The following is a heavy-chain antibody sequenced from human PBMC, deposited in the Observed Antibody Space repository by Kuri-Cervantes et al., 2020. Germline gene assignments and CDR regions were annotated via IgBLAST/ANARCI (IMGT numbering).Heavy chain of an antibody. J-gene: IGHJ4*02. CDR3: TRVLIRFGRGSWPDI. V-gene: IGHV1-2*02. Sequence: ASVKVSCKASGYTFTGYYMRWVRQAPGQGLEWMGWINPNSGGTNYAQKFQGRVTMTRDTSISTAYMELSRLRTEDTAVYFCTRVLIRFGRGSWPDIWGQGTLVTVSS. CDR2: INPNSGGT. D-gene: IGHD3-3*01. CDR1: GYTFTGYY.